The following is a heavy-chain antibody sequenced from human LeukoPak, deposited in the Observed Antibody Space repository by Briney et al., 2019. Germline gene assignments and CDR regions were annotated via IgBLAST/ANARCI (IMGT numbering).Heavy chain of an antibody. J-gene: IGHJ5*02. Sequence: SETLSLTCTVNGGSFSDYYWTWIRQPPGKGLEWIGEINHGGSTNYNPSLKSRVTMSVDTSKNQFSLKLSFVTAADTAVYYCARHYGPWGQGTLVTVSS. CDR2: INHGGST. V-gene: IGHV4-34*01. CDR1: GGSFSDYY. CDR3: ARHYGP. D-gene: IGHD3-16*01.